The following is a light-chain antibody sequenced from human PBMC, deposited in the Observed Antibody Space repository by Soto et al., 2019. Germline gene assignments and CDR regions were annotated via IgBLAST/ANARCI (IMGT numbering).Light chain of an antibody. J-gene: IGLJ1*01. V-gene: IGLV3-1*01. Sequence: SSELTQPPSVSVSPGQTASITCSGDKLGDKYACWYQQKPGQSPVLVIYQDNKRPSGIPERFSGSNSGNTATLTISGTQAMDEADYYCQAWDSNTGVFGTGTKLTVL. CDR2: QDN. CDR1: KLGDKY. CDR3: QAWDSNTGV.